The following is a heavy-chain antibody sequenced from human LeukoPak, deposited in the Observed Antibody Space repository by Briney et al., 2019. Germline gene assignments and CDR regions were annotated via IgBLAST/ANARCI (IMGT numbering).Heavy chain of an antibody. Sequence: PGGSLRLSCAASGFTFSSYSMNWVRQAPGKGLEWVSSISSSSSYIYYADSVKGRFTISRDNAKNPLYLQMNSLRAEDTAVYYCARGYGYCSGGSCYWYFQHWGQGTLVTVSS. D-gene: IGHD2-15*01. CDR2: ISSSSSYI. CDR1: GFTFSSYS. J-gene: IGHJ1*01. V-gene: IGHV3-21*01. CDR3: ARGYGYCSGGSCYWYFQH.